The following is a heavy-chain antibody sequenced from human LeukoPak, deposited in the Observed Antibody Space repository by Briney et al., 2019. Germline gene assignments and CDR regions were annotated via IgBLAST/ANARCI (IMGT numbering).Heavy chain of an antibody. D-gene: IGHD1-26*01. Sequence: GESLRLSCAASGFTFSTCNMNWVRQAPGKGLEWLSSITSSSSYIYYADSVKGRFTISRDNAKNSLYLQMNSLRDEDTAVYYCARDPYSGSYGDYYYYYMDVWGKGTTVTISS. V-gene: IGHV3-21*01. CDR1: GFTFSTCN. CDR2: ITSSSSYI. CDR3: ARDPYSGSYGDYYYYYMDV. J-gene: IGHJ6*03.